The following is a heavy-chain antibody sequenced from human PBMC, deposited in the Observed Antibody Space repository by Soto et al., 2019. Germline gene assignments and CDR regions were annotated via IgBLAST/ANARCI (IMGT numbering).Heavy chain of an antibody. D-gene: IGHD3-3*01. CDR1: GFTFSSYS. V-gene: IGHV3-21*01. CDR2: ISSSSSYI. J-gene: IGHJ5*02. CDR3: ARDGNYDFWSGPYNWFDP. Sequence: GGSLRLSCAASGFTFSSYSMNWVRQAPGKGLEWVSSISSSSSYIYYAASVKGRFTISRDNAKNSLYLQMNSLRAEDTAVSYCARDGNYDFWSGPYNWFDPWGQGTLVTVSS.